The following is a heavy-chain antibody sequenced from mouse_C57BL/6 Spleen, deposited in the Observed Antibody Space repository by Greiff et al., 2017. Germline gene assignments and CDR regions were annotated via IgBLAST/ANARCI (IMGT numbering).Heavy chain of an antibody. D-gene: IGHD3-1*01. Sequence: VQLKESGGGLVQPKGSLKLSCAASGFTFNTYAMHWVRQAPGKGLEWVARIRSKSSNYATYYADSVKDRFTISRDDSQSMLYLQMNNLKTEDKARYYGVRDGGLQAMDYWGQGTSVTVSS. J-gene: IGHJ4*01. CDR1: GFTFNTYA. CDR2: IRSKSSNYAT. CDR3: VRDGGLQAMDY. V-gene: IGHV10-3*01.